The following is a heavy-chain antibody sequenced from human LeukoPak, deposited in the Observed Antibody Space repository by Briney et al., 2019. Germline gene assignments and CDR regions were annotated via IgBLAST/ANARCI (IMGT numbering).Heavy chain of an antibody. J-gene: IGHJ3*02. V-gene: IGHV4-31*03. CDR1: GGSISSGGYY. CDR3: ARAGGNAFAFDI. CDR2: IYYSGST. D-gene: IGHD4-23*01. Sequence: PSQTLSLTCTVSGGSISSGGYYWSWIRQHPGKGLEWLGYIYYSGSTYYNPSLKSRVTISVDRSKNQFSLKLSSVTAADTAVYYCARAGGNAFAFDIWGQGTMVTVSS.